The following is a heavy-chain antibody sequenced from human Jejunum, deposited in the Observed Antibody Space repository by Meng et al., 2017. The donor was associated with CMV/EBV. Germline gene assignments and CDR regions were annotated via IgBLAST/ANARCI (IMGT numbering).Heavy chain of an antibody. CDR3: NQGWVRY. CDR1: GLDFNNAW. CDR2: NKNKVDGETT. Sequence: LSCDASGLDFNNAWMGWGRQAAGKGREWVGRNKNKVDGETTDDAAPVKGGLTISRDDSRNTWYLEMSSLKTEDTAVYYCNQGWVRYWGQGTLVTVSS. D-gene: IGHD3-16*01. J-gene: IGHJ4*02. V-gene: IGHV3-15*01.